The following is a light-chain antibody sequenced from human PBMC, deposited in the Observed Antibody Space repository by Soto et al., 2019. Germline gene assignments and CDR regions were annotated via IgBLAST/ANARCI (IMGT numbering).Light chain of an antibody. V-gene: IGKV1-5*01. J-gene: IGKJ1*01. CDR2: DAS. CDR3: QKYNSYSWK. CDR1: ESISSW. Sequence: DIQMPPSHSTLSATIVDRFTITFLANESISSWLAWYQRKAGKAPRLLIYDASSLESGVPSRFSGSGSGTEFTLTISSLQPDDFATYYCQKYNSYSWKCGQGSTGDIK.